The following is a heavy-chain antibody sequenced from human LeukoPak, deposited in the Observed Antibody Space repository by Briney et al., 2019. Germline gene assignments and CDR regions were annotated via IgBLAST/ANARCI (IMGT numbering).Heavy chain of an antibody. V-gene: IGHV3-30*04. J-gene: IGHJ4*02. D-gene: IGHD3-10*01. CDR2: ISYDGSNK. Sequence: GRSLRLACAASGFTFSSYAMHWVRQAAGKGLEWGAVISYDGSNKYYADSVKGRFTISRDNSKNTLYLQMNSLRAEDTAVYYCARGYGSGSYLDYWGQGTLVTVSS. CDR1: GFTFSSYA. CDR3: ARGYGSGSYLDY.